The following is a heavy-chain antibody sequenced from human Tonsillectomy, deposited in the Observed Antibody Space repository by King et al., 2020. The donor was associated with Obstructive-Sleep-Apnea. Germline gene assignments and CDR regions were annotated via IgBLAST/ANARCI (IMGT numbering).Heavy chain of an antibody. J-gene: IGHJ5*01. CDR3: CKEGHQFLSSWENWFDS. Sequence: HVQLVESGAEVKKPGASVKISCKASGYTFTDYYMHWVRQAPGQGLEWMGWINPKSGGTKYAQKFQGRVTMTRDTSISTAYMDLSRLRSDDTAVYFCCKEGHQFLSSWENWFDSWGQGTLVTVSS. D-gene: IGHD2-2*01. CDR1: GYTFTDYY. CDR2: INPKSGGT. V-gene: IGHV1-2*02.